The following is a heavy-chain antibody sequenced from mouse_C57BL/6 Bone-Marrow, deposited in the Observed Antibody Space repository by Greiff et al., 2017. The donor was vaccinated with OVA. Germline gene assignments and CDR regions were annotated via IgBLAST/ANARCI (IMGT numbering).Heavy chain of an antibody. J-gene: IGHJ3*01. CDR3: ARCDYYGSSYVAWFAY. Sequence: QVQLQQPGAELVMPGASVKLSCKASGYTFTSYWMHWVKQRPGQGLEWIGEIDPSDSYTKYNQKFKGKSTLTVDKSSSTAYMQLSSLTSEDSAVYYCARCDYYGSSYVAWFAYWGQGTLVTVSA. V-gene: IGHV1-69*01. D-gene: IGHD1-1*01. CDR1: GYTFTSYW. CDR2: IDPSDSYT.